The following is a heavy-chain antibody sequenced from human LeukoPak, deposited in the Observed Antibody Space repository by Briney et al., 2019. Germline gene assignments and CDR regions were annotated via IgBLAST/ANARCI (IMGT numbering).Heavy chain of an antibody. D-gene: IGHD1-26*01. V-gene: IGHV1-24*01. CDR2: FDPEDGET. Sequence: GASVKVSCKASGYTFNSYAITWVRQAPGQGLEWMGGFDPEDGETIYAQKFQGRVTMTEDTSTDTAYMELSSLRSEDTAVYYCATYSGSYFTPTDDWGQGTLVTVSS. J-gene: IGHJ4*02. CDR1: GYTFNSYA. CDR3: ATYSGSYFTPTDD.